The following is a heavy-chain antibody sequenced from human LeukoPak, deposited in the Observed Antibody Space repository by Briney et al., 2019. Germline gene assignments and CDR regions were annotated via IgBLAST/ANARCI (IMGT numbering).Heavy chain of an antibody. D-gene: IGHD4-17*01. CDR1: GYSISRGYY. CDR2: VHHTGST. CDR3: ARAQYDYAVRVLIFVI. J-gene: IGHJ3*02. Sequence: SETLSLTCNVSGYSISRGYYWGWIRQPPGKGLEWIGSVHHTGSTYYNPSLKSRVTISVDTSKNQFSLKLSSVTAADTAVYYCARAQYDYAVRVLIFVIWGQGTMVTVSS. V-gene: IGHV4-38-2*02.